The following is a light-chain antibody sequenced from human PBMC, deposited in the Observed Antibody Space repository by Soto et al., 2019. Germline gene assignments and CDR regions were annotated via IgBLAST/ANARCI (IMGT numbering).Light chain of an antibody. Sequence: EIVLTQSPATLSLSPGERATLSCRASQSVSSYLAWYQQKPGQAPRLLIYDASNGATGIPARFSGSGSGTDFTLTISSLEPEDFAVYYRQQRSNWPPLTFGGGTKVDIK. CDR1: QSVSSY. CDR3: QQRSNWPPLT. V-gene: IGKV3-11*01. J-gene: IGKJ4*01. CDR2: DAS.